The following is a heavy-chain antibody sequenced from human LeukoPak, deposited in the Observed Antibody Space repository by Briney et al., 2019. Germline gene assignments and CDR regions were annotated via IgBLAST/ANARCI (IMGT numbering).Heavy chain of an antibody. CDR1: GXSISSGGYY. CDR2: IYYSGNT. J-gene: IGHJ4*02. CDR3: ARVYGRSSSSDY. D-gene: IGHD2-2*01. V-gene: IGHV4-31*03. Sequence: SETLSLTCTVSGXSISSGGYYWSWIRQQPGKGLEWIGYIYYSGNTYYNQSLKSRVTISVDTSKNQFSLKLISVTAADTAVYYCARVYGRSSSSDYWGQGTLVTVSS.